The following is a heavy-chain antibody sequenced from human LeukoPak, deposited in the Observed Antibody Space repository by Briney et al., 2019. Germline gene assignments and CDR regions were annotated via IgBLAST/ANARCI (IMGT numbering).Heavy chain of an antibody. V-gene: IGHV1-2*02. Sequence: ASVKLSCTASGYTFTVYYMHMGRQPPAQGIEWVGWINPNSGGTNSAQKFQGRVTMTRDTSISTAYMKLSRLGSDDTAVYYCARGPRVETYYSDSSGYSFDPWGQGTLVSASS. CDR1: GYTFTVYY. D-gene: IGHD3-22*01. CDR2: INPNSGGT. CDR3: ARGPRVETYYSDSSGYSFDP. J-gene: IGHJ5*02.